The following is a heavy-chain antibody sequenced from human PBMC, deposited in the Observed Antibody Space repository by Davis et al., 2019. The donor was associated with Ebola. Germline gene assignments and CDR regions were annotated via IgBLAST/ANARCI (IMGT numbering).Heavy chain of an antibody. CDR1: GYTFTSYA. J-gene: IGHJ5*02. CDR2: IIPILGIA. D-gene: IGHD4-23*01. Sequence: SVKVSCKASGYTFTSYAISWVRQAPGQGLEWMGRIIPILGIANYAQKFQGRVTITADKSTSTAYMELSSLRSEDTAVYYCARAPTVGNWFDPWGQGTLVTVSS. V-gene: IGHV1-69*04. CDR3: ARAPTVGNWFDP.